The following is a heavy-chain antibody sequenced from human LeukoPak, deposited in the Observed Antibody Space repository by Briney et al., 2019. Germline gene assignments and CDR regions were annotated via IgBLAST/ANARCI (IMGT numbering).Heavy chain of an antibody. D-gene: IGHD6-13*01. CDR2: IYYSGTT. CDR1: GGSISSYY. CDR3: ARGVYIAAAQYGY. V-gene: IGHV4-59*01. J-gene: IGHJ4*02. Sequence: PSETLSLTCTVSGGSISSYYWSWIRQPPGKGLEWIGYIYYSGTTNYNPSLKSRVTISADTSKNQFSLKLSSVTAADTAVYYCARGVYIAAAQYGYWGQGTPVTVSS.